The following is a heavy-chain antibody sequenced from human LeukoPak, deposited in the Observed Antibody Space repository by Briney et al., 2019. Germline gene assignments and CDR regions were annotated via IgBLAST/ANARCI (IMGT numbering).Heavy chain of an antibody. V-gene: IGHV1-2*06. Sequence: ASVKVSCKASGYTFTGYYMHWVRQAPGQGLEWMGRINPNSGGTNYAQKFQGRVTMTRDTSISTAYMELSRLRSDDTAVYYCARGLVEMATIVDAFDIWGQGTMVTASS. CDR3: ARGLVEMATIVDAFDI. J-gene: IGHJ3*02. D-gene: IGHD5-24*01. CDR1: GYTFTGYY. CDR2: INPNSGGT.